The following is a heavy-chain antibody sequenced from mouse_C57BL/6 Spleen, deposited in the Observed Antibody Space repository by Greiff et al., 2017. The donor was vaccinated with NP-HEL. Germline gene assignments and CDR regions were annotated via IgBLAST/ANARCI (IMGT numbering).Heavy chain of an antibody. CDR3: ARHYGSSQSGFAY. V-gene: IGHV1-52*01. Sequence: QVQLQQPGAELVRPGSSVKLSCKASGYTFTSYWMHWVKQRPIQGLEWIGNIDPSDSETHYNQKFKDKATLTVDNSSSTAYMQLSSLTSVDSAVYYCARHYGSSQSGFAYWGQGTLVTVSA. D-gene: IGHD1-1*01. CDR1: GYTFTSYW. CDR2: IDPSDSET. J-gene: IGHJ3*01.